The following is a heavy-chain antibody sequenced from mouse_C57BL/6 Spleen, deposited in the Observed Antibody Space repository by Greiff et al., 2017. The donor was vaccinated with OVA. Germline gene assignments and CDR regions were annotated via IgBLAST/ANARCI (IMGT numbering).Heavy chain of an antibody. J-gene: IGHJ4*01. CDR1: GYTFTDYE. D-gene: IGHD2-4*01. V-gene: IGHV1-15*01. CDR2: IDPETGGT. CDR3: TRRLYDYDDGSYAMDY. Sequence: QVQLQQSGAELVRPGASVTLSCKASGYTFTDYEMHWVKQTPVHGLEWIGAIDPETGGTAYNQKFKGKAILTADKSSSTAYMELRSLTSEDSAVYYCTRRLYDYDDGSYAMDYWGQGTSVTVSS.